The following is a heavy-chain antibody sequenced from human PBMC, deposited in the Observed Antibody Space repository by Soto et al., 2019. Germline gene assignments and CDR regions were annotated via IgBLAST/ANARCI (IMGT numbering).Heavy chain of an antibody. Sequence: QVQLVQSGAEVKKPGSSVKVSCKASGGTFSSYAISWVRQAPGQGLEWMGGIIPIFGTANYAQKFQGRVTLTADESTSTAYMELGRLSSGDTAVYYCAVRERRDGAAYYSGSGMYYWGQGTLGTVSS. CDR2: IIPIFGTA. CDR3: AVRERRDGAAYYSGSGMYY. CDR1: GGTFSSYA. D-gene: IGHD3-10*01. V-gene: IGHV1-69*12. J-gene: IGHJ4*02.